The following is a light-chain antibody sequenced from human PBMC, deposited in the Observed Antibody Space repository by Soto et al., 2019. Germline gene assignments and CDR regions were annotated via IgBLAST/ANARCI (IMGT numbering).Light chain of an antibody. V-gene: IGKV3D-20*01. Sequence: EIVLTQSPATLSLSPGERATLSCGASQSVSRNYLAWYQQKPGLAPRLLIYDAYNRATGVPDRFTGSGSGTEFTLTISRLEPEDCAVYFCQQYDNPPQTFGQGTKLEMK. CDR1: QSVSRNY. CDR3: QQYDNPPQT. CDR2: DAY. J-gene: IGKJ2*01.